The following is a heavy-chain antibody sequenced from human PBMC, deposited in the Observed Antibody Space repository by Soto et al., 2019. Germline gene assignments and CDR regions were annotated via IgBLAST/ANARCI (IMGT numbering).Heavy chain of an antibody. J-gene: IGHJ5*02. V-gene: IGHV4-59*01. CDR1: GGSISSYY. D-gene: IGHD6-13*01. Sequence: QVQLQESGPGLVKPSETLSLTCTVSGGSISSYYWSWIRQPPGKGLEWIGYIYYSGSTNYNPSLKSRVTISVDTSKNQFSLKLSSVTAADTAVYYCARVPIAARPNWFDPWGQGTLVTVSS. CDR3: ARVPIAARPNWFDP. CDR2: IYYSGST.